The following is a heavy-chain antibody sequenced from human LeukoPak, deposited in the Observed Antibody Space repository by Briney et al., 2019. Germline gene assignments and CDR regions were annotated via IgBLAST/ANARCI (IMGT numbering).Heavy chain of an antibody. CDR3: ATDIESAQLLVGPF. J-gene: IGHJ4*02. Sequence: ASVKVSCKVSGYTLTELSMHWVRQAPGKGLEWMGGFDPEDGETIYAQKFQGRVTMTEDTSTDTAYMELSSLRSEDTAVYYCATDIESAQLLVGPFWGQGTLVTVSS. V-gene: IGHV1-24*01. CDR1: GYTLTELS. D-gene: IGHD2-2*01. CDR2: FDPEDGET.